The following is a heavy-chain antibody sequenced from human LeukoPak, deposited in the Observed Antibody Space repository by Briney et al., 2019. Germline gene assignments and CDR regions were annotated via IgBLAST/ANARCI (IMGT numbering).Heavy chain of an antibody. CDR3: ASGILWFGELPHYGMDV. CDR1: GYTFTSYG. Sequence: ASVKVSCKASGYTFTSYGISWVRQAPGQGLEWMGWISAYNGNTNYAQKLQGRVTMTTDTSTSTVYMELRSLRSDDTAVYYCASGILWFGELPHYGMDVWGQGTTVTVSS. V-gene: IGHV1-18*01. CDR2: ISAYNGNT. D-gene: IGHD3-10*01. J-gene: IGHJ6*02.